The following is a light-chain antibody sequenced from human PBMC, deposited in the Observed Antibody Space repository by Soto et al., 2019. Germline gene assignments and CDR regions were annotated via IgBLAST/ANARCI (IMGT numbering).Light chain of an antibody. CDR2: LES. J-gene: IGKJ1*01. CDR3: QQYNTYSPT. Sequence: DIQMTQSPSALSASVGDRVTITCRASQSISNSLAWFQQQPGKAPQLLIYLESNLQSGAPSRFGGAGSGTEFTLTISSLQPDDFATYYCQQYNTYSPTFGQGT. CDR1: QSISNS. V-gene: IGKV1-5*03.